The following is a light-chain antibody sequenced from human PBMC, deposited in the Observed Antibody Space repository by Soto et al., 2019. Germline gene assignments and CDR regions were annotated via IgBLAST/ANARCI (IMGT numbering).Light chain of an antibody. CDR2: EVN. CDR3: SSYADSNTFYV. J-gene: IGLJ1*01. CDR1: SSDVGRYNY. Sequence: QSALTQPPSASGSLGHSVTISCTGTSSDVGRYNYVSWYQQHPGKAPKLVIYEVNKRPSGVPDRFSGSKSDNTASLTVSGLQAEDEADYYCSSYADSNTFYVFGTGTKVTV. V-gene: IGLV2-8*01.